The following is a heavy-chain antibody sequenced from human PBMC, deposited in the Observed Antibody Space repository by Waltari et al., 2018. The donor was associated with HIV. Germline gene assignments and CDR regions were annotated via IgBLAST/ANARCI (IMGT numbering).Heavy chain of an antibody. J-gene: IGHJ4*02. CDR2: IYPGDSDT. D-gene: IGHD3-22*01. CDR1: GYRFTSSW. CDR3: ATSRSTYYDTGGYFDY. V-gene: IGHV5-51*03. Sequence: EVQLVQSGAEVKKPGESLKISCKASGYRFTSSWIGWVRQMPGKGLEWMGIIYPGDSDTRYSPSFQGQVTISADKSISTAYLQWSSLKASDTAMYYCATSRSTYYDTGGYFDYWGQGTLVTVSS.